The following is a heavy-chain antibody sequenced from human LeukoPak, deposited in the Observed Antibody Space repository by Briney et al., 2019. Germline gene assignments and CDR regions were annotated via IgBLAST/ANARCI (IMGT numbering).Heavy chain of an antibody. Sequence: PVKVSCKASGGTFSSYAISWVRQAPGQGLEWMGGIILIFGTANYAQKFQGRVTITADESTSTAYMELSSLRSEDTAVYYCARIGRLYGDQGNYWGQGTLVTVSS. CDR1: GGTFSSYA. CDR3: ARIGRLYGDQGNY. CDR2: IILIFGTA. D-gene: IGHD4-17*01. J-gene: IGHJ4*02. V-gene: IGHV1-69*13.